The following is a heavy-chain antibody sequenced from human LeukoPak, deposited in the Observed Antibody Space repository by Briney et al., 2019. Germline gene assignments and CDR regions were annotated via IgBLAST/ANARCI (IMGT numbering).Heavy chain of an antibody. V-gene: IGHV4-39*07. J-gene: IGHJ4*02. D-gene: IGHD3-22*01. CDR3: ARDSNYDSSSYAY. Sequence: SETLSLTCTVSGGSISSSSYYWGWIRQPPGKGLEWIGSIYYSGSTYYNPSLKSRVTISVDTSKNQFSLKLSSVTAADTAVYYCARDSNYDSSSYAYWGQGTLVTVSS. CDR2: IYYSGST. CDR1: GGSISSSSYY.